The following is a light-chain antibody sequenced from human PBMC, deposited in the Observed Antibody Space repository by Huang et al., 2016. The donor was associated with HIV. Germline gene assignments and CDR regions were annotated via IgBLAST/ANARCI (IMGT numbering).Light chain of an antibody. Sequence: AIRMTQSPSSLSASTGDRVTITCRASQGISSYLAWYQQKPGKAPKLLISSASTLQGGVPSRFSGSGFGTDFTLTISSLQSEDRGTYYCQQYYIYPHAFGQGTKLEI. CDR3: QQYYIYPHA. CDR1: QGISSY. J-gene: IGKJ2*01. V-gene: IGKV1-8*01. CDR2: SAS.